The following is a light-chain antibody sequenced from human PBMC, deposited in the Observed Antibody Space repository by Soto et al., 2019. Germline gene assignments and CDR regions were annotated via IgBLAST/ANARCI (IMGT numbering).Light chain of an antibody. V-gene: IGLV2-8*01. CDR3: TSYAGGNNV. Sequence: QSALTQPPSASGSPGQSVTISCTGTSSDVGGYNFVSWYQQHPGKVPKLMVYEVNKRPSGVPDRFSGSKSGNTASLTFSGLQAEDDAYYYCTSYAGGNNVFGTGTKLTVL. CDR2: EVN. CDR1: SSDVGGYNF. J-gene: IGLJ1*01.